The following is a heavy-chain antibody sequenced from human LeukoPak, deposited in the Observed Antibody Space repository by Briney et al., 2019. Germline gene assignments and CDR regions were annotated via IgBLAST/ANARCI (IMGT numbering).Heavy chain of an antibody. CDR2: ICWNDDK. V-gene: IGHV2-5*01. Sequence: SGPTLVKPTQTLTLTCTFSGFSLSTSGVGVGWICQPPGKALEWLALICWNDDKRYSPSLKSRLTITKDTSKNQVVLTMTNMDPVDTATYYCAHERTSSLVGSGSFEGTYSNIWGQGTMVTVSS. CDR3: AHERTSSLVGSGSFEGTYSNI. CDR1: GFSLSTSGVG. D-gene: IGHD1-26*01. J-gene: IGHJ3*02.